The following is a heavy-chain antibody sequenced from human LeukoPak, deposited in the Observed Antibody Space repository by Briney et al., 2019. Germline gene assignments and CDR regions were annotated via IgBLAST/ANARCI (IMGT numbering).Heavy chain of an antibody. D-gene: IGHD3-9*01. Sequence: GRSLRLSCAASGFTFSSYAMHWVRQAPGRGLEWVAVISYDGSNKYYADSVKGRFTISRDNSKNTLYLQMNSLRAEDTAVYYCARGPGWSGRYLASEFDYWGQGTLVTVSS. V-gene: IGHV3-30*04. CDR1: GFTFSSYA. J-gene: IGHJ4*02. CDR2: ISYDGSNK. CDR3: ARGPGWSGRYLASEFDY.